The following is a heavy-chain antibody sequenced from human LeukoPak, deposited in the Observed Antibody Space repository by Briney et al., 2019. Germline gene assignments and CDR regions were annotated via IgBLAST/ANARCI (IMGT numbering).Heavy chain of an antibody. J-gene: IGHJ5*02. CDR1: GYIFTGYY. Sequence: ASVKVSCKASGYIFTGYYMHWVRQAPGQGLEWMGWINPNSGGTNYAQKFQGRVTMTRDTSISTAYMELSRLRSDDTAVYYCARDIAAANINWFDPWGQGTLVTVSS. D-gene: IGHD6-13*01. V-gene: IGHV1-2*02. CDR3: ARDIAAANINWFDP. CDR2: INPNSGGT.